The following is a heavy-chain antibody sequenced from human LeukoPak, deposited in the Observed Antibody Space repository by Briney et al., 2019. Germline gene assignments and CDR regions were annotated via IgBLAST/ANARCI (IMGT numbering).Heavy chain of an antibody. CDR2: IYYNGNS. CDR1: GGSISSSIHY. Sequence: PSETLSLICTVSGGSISSSIHYWGWIRQPPGKGLEWIGSIYYNGNSYYKQSLKSRVTISVDTSKNQFSLKLNSVTAADTAVYYCARAGYGDSDFDYWGQGTLVTVSS. CDR3: ARAGYGDSDFDY. D-gene: IGHD4-17*01. V-gene: IGHV4-39*07. J-gene: IGHJ4*02.